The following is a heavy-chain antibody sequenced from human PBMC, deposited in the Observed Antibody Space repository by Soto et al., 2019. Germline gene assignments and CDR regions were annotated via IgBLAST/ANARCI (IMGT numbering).Heavy chain of an antibody. CDR1: GFTFSNYA. CDR3: AKVGSFYVPRSRFDS. V-gene: IGHV3-23*01. CDR2: ISGNSGFT. D-gene: IGHD1-26*01. J-gene: IGHJ4*02. Sequence: RLSCAASGFTFSNYAMNWVRQAPGKGLEWVSGISGNSGFTYYTDSVKGRFTISRDNSKNTLFLQMNALRDEDTAIYYCAKVGSFYVPRSRFDSWGRGIVVTVSS.